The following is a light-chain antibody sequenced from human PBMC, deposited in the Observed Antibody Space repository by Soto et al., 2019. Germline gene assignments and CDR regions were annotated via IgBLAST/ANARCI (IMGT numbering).Light chain of an antibody. CDR3: QKINSTPPLI. V-gene: IGKV1-39*01. Sequence: DIQMTQSPSSLSASVGDRVTITCRASQSISSYLNWYQQKPGKAPKLLIYAASSLQSGVPSRFSGSGSGTDFTLTISSLHPKVFSINYCQKINSTPPLIFGGGPKLEIK. CDR2: AAS. CDR1: QSISSY. J-gene: IGKJ4*01.